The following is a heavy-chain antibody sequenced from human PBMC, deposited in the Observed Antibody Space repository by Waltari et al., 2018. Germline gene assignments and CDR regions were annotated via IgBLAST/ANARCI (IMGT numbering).Heavy chain of an antibody. V-gene: IGHV1-69*05. Sequence: VQLVQSGAEVKKPGSSVKVSCKAAGGTFSNYAISWVRQAPGQGLEWVGGIIPMFGKTNYTQKCQGRVTITTDESTSTAFMELSSLRSEDTAVYYCVYKGYISGRRNLDYWGQGTLVTVSS. CDR3: VYKGYISGRRNLDY. D-gene: IGHD6-19*01. CDR1: GGTFSNYA. CDR2: IIPMFGKT. J-gene: IGHJ4*02.